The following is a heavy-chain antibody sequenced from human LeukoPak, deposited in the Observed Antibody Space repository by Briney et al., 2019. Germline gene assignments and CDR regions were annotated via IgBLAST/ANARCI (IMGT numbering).Heavy chain of an antibody. CDR3: AKEGLGTYDSSGYPIDY. CDR2: ISYDGSNK. D-gene: IGHD3-22*01. CDR1: GFTFSSYG. V-gene: IGHV3-30*18. Sequence: GGSLRLSCAASGFTFSSYGMHWVRQAPGKGLEWVAVISYDGSNKYYADSVKGRFTISRDNSKNTLYLQMNSLRAEDTAVYYCAKEGLGTYDSSGYPIDYWGQGTLVTVSS. J-gene: IGHJ4*02.